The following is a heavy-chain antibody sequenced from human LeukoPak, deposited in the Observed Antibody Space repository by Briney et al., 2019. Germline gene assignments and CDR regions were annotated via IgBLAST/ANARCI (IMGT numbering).Heavy chain of an antibody. V-gene: IGHV1-2*02. CDR2: INPNTGST. J-gene: IGHJ4*02. CDR3: ARSVSISPMFDY. Sequence: ASVKVSCKASGYSFTSYGISWVRQAPGQGLEWMGWINPNTGSTNFAQKFQGRIAMMRATSITTFYMELNSLRSDDTAVYYCARSVSISPMFDYWGQGTLIPVSS. CDR1: GYSFTSYG. D-gene: IGHD2-21*01.